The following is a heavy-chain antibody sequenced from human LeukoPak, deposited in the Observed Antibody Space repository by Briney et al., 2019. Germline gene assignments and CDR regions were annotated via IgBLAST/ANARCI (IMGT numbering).Heavy chain of an antibody. CDR1: GYTFTGYY. CDR2: INPSGGST. V-gene: IGHV1-46*01. J-gene: IGHJ6*02. Sequence: ASVKVSCKASGYTFTGYYMHWVRQAPGQGLEWMGIINPSGGSTSYAQKFQGRVTMTRDTSTSTVYMELSSLRSEDTAVYYCALYGSGSYYEYYYYYGMDVWGQGTTVTVSS. D-gene: IGHD3-10*01. CDR3: ALYGSGSYYEYYYYYGMDV.